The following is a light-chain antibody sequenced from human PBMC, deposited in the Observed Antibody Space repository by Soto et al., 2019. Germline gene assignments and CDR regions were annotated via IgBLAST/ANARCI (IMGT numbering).Light chain of an antibody. CDR1: QSVSSN. V-gene: IGKV3-15*01. J-gene: IGKJ4*01. CDR3: QQYNNWPPVT. CDR2: GAS. Sequence: EMVRTQSAATLSVSPGERATLSCRASQSVSSNLAWYQQKPGQAPRLLIYGASTRATGIPARFSGSGSGTEFTLTISSLQSEDFAVYYCQQYNNWPPVTFGGGTKWIS.